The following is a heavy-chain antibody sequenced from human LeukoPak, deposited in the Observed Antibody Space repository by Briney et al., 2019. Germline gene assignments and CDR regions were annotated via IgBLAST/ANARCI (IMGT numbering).Heavy chain of an antibody. CDR1: VLTFRTYD. D-gene: IGHD3-3*01. V-gene: IGHV3-33*06. J-gene: IGHJ6*03. Sequence: PGGSLRLSCAASVLTFRTYDMHRVPDSPDKGPEGVSVIRYEGSDQHYADPVKGRYTISRENSKHTLYVQMHSLRPEDSAVFYCEKRTYDDRCTHSMDVWGKGTTVTVSS. CDR2: IRYEGSDQ. CDR3: EKRTYDDRCTHSMDV.